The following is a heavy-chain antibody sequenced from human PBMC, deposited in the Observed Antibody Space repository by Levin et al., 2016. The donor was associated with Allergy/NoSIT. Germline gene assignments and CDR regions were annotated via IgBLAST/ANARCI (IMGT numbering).Heavy chain of an antibody. D-gene: IGHD3-9*01. V-gene: IGHV1-2*02. J-gene: IGHJ5*02. CDR3: ARVLRYFGVLDP. Sequence: ASVKVSCKTSGYTFTAYYIHWVRQAPGQGLEWMGWINSNSGDTGYAQMFQGRVTMTRDTSISTAYMELSSLRSDDTAVYYCARVLRYFGVLDPWGQGTLVTVSS. CDR2: INSNSGDT. CDR1: GYTFTAYY.